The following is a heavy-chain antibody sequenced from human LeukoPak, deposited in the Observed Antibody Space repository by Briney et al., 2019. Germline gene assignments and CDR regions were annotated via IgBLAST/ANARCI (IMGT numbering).Heavy chain of an antibody. CDR1: GFTFSSYA. CDR3: AREGPRFDWLLYVKLTEGGTPDYYMDV. CDR2: ISGSGGST. V-gene: IGHV3-23*01. J-gene: IGHJ6*03. D-gene: IGHD3-9*01. Sequence: GGSLRLSCAASGFTFSSYAMSWVRQAPGKGLEWVSAISGSGGSTYYADSVKGRFTISRDNSKNTLYLQMNSLRAEDTAVYYCAREGPRFDWLLYVKLTEGGTPDYYMDVWGKGTTVTVSS.